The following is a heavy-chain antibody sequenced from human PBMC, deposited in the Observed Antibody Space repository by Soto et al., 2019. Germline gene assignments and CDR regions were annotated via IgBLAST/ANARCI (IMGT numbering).Heavy chain of an antibody. CDR2: TRNKANGYTT. Sequence: EVQLVESGGGLVQPGGSLRLSCAASGFTFSDHYIDWVRQAPGKGLEWVGRTRNKANGYTTQYAASVKGRFTISRXXSKNSLYLQMNSLQIEDTAVYYCARGRYGDYQFDYWGQGTLVTVSS. D-gene: IGHD4-17*01. J-gene: IGHJ4*02. V-gene: IGHV3-72*01. CDR1: GFTFSDHY. CDR3: ARGRYGDYQFDY.